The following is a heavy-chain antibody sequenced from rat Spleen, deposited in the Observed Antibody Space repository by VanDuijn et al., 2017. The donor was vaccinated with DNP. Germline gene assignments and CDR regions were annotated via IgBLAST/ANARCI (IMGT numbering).Heavy chain of an antibody. Sequence: EVQLVESGGGLVQPGNSLKLSCAASGFTFSNYGMAWVRQAPTKGLEWVASIANGGGGTYYPHSVRGRFTISRDDAKNTLYLQMNSLRSEDTATYYCARDRSIRVPYVMDVWGQGTSVTVSS. V-gene: IGHV5S23*01. D-gene: IGHD4-1*01. CDR2: IANGGGGT. J-gene: IGHJ4*01. CDR3: ARDRSIRVPYVMDV. CDR1: GFTFSNYG.